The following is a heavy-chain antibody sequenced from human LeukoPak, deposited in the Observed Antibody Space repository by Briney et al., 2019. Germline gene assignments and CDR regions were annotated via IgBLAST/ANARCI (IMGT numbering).Heavy chain of an antibody. D-gene: IGHD2-2*01. J-gene: IGHJ4*02. Sequence: ASVKVSCKVSGYTLTELSMHWVRQAPGEGLEWMGGFDPEDGETIYAQKFQGRVTMTEDTSTDIAYMELSSLRSEDTAVYYCATLPGFMTGVYRLDFDYWGQGTLVTVSS. CDR1: GYTLTELS. V-gene: IGHV1-24*01. CDR2: FDPEDGET. CDR3: ATLPGFMTGVYRLDFDY.